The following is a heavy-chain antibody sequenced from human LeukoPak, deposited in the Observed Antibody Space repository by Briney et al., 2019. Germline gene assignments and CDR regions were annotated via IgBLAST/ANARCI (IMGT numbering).Heavy chain of an antibody. V-gene: IGHV4-4*02. J-gene: IGHJ4*02. CDR2: IYYTGST. Sequence: SETLSLTCAVSGGSISRSNWWSWVRQPPGKGLDWIGYIYYTGSTNYNPSLKSRVTISEDTSKNQFSLKLSSVTAADTAVYYCARGTVTTQYFDYWGQGTLVTVSS. CDR1: GGSISRSNW. D-gene: IGHD4-11*01. CDR3: ARGTVTTQYFDY.